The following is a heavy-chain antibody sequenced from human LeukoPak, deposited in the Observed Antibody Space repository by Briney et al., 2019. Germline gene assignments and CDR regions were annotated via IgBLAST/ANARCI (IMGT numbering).Heavy chain of an antibody. D-gene: IGHD5-12*01. Sequence: GGSLRLSCAASGFTFSSYSMNWVRQAPGKGLEWVSSISSSSSYIYYADSVKGRFTISRDNAKNSLYLQMNSLRAEDTAVYYCARDSPWGYSRYDSGWFDPWGQGTLVTVSS. CDR2: ISSSSSYI. J-gene: IGHJ5*02. CDR3: ARDSPWGYSRYDSGWFDP. V-gene: IGHV3-21*01. CDR1: GFTFSSYS.